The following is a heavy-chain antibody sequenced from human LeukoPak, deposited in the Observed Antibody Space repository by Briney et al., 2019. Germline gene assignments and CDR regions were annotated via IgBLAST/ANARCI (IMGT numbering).Heavy chain of an antibody. CDR3: AKGRGSYYYDSSAFDY. CDR1: GFTFSSYG. J-gene: IGHJ4*02. Sequence: GRSLRLSCAASGFTFSSYGMHWVRQAPGKGLEWVEVISYDGSNKYYADSVKGRFTISRDNSKNTLYLQMNSLRAEDTAVYYCAKGRGSYYYDSSAFDYWGQGTLVTVSS. CDR2: ISYDGSNK. V-gene: IGHV3-30*18. D-gene: IGHD3-22*01.